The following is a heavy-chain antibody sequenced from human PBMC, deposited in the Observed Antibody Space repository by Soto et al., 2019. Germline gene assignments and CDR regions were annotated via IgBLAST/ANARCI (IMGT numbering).Heavy chain of an antibody. D-gene: IGHD2-2*01. J-gene: IGHJ4*02. CDR2: ISAYNGNT. CDR3: ASEDPTSLN. Sequence: QVQLVQSGAEVKKPGASVKVSCKASGYTFTSYGISWVRQAPGQGLEWMGWISAYNGNTNYAQKLQGRLTMTTDTSRSTDYMEPRGLRSDDTAVYYCASEDPTSLNWGQGTPVTVSS. CDR1: GYTFTSYG. V-gene: IGHV1-18*01.